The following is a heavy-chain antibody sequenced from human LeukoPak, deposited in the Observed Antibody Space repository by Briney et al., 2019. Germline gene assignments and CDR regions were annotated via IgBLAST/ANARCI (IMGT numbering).Heavy chain of an antibody. V-gene: IGHV4-39*01. J-gene: IGHJ6*02. D-gene: IGHD5-18*01. CDR2: IYYSGST. CDR3: ARVRYSYGYYYAMDV. Sequence: SETLSLTCTVSSGSISSSSYYCGWIRQPPGEGLEWIGNIYYSGSTYYNPSLKSRVTISVDTSKNQFSLNLSSVTAADSALYYCARVRYSYGYYYAMDVWGQGTTVTVSS. CDR1: SGSISSSSYY.